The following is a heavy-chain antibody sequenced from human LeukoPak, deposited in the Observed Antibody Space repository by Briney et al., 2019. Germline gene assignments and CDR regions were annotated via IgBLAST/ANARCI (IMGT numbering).Heavy chain of an antibody. CDR3: ARGQTTVTRDWFDP. CDR2: IYYSGST. V-gene: IGHV4-39*01. J-gene: IGHJ5*02. CDR1: GGSISSSSYY. Sequence: SETLSLTCTVSGGSISSSSYYWGWIRQPPGKGLEWIGSIYYSGSTYCNPSLKSRVTISVDTSKNQFSLKLSSVTAADTAVYYCARGQTTVTRDWFDPWGQGTLVTVSS. D-gene: IGHD4-11*01.